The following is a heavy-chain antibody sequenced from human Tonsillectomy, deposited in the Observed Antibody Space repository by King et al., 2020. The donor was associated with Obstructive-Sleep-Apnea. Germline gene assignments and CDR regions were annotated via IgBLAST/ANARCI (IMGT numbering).Heavy chain of an antibody. CDR2: LDPSDSDT. Sequence: VQLVESGAEVKKPGEALRISWQGSGYSFSSYYITWVRQMPGKGLEWMGRLDPSDSDTNYSPSFQAPVTISVDKSLNTAYLQWSSLKASDTAMYYCAKEYSSSWSDDYWGQGTLVTVSS. V-gene: IGHV5-10-1*03. J-gene: IGHJ4*02. CDR3: AKEYSSSWSDDY. CDR1: GYSFSSYY. D-gene: IGHD6-13*01.